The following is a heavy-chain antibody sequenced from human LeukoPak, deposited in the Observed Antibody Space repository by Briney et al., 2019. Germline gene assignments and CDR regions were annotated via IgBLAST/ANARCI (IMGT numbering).Heavy chain of an antibody. Sequence: ASVKVSCKASGYIFTSYYIQWVRQAPGQGLEWTGIINPVGSSTYYAQNFQGRVTMTSDRSTSTVYMELSSLTSEDTAVYYCARHAILTGSTWGQGTLVTVSS. CDR2: INPVGSST. D-gene: IGHD3-9*01. CDR3: ARHAILTGST. V-gene: IGHV1-46*01. CDR1: GYIFTSYY. J-gene: IGHJ5*02.